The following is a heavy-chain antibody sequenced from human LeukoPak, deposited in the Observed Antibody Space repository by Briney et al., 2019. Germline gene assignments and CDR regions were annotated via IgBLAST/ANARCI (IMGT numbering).Heavy chain of an antibody. D-gene: IGHD6-19*01. CDR1: GYTFTGYY. J-gene: IGHJ4*02. CDR2: INPNSGGT. Sequence: ASVKVSCKASGYTFTGYYMHWVRQAPGQGLEWMGWINPNSGGTNYAQKFQGRVTMTRDTSISTAYMELSRLRSDDTAVYYCARPLYSSGWYVGYWGQGTLVTVSS. V-gene: IGHV1-2*02. CDR3: ARPLYSSGWYVGY.